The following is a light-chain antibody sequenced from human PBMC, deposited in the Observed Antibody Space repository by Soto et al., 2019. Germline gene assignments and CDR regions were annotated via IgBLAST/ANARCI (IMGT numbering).Light chain of an antibody. CDR3: QHYKSYPLT. Sequence: DIQMTQSPSTLSASVGDRVTITCRASQSIGTWVAWYQQKPGKAPKLLIYDASNLESGVPSRFSGSGSETEFTLTIGILQPDDFATYYCQHYKSYPLTFGGGTKVDIK. CDR1: QSIGTW. CDR2: DAS. V-gene: IGKV1-5*01. J-gene: IGKJ4*01.